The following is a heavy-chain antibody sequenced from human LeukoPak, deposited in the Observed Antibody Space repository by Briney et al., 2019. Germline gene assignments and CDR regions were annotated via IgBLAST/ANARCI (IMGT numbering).Heavy chain of an antibody. D-gene: IGHD5-18*01. CDR1: GFTFSSYE. CDR3: ARTGAGYSYGYLFWDY. CDR2: ISSSGSTI. Sequence: GGSLRLSCAASGFTFSSYEMNWVRQAPGKGLEWVSYISSSGSTICYADSVKGRFTISRDNAKNSLYLQMNSLRAEDTAVYYCARTGAGYSYGYLFWDYWGQGTLVTVSS. V-gene: IGHV3-48*03. J-gene: IGHJ4*02.